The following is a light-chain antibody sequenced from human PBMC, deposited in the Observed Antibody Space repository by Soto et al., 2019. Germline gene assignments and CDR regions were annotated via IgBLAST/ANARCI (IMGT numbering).Light chain of an antibody. V-gene: IGKV1-9*01. J-gene: IGKJ1*01. CDR2: AAS. CDR1: QGISSY. Sequence: IQLTQSPSSLSASVGARVTVTCRASQGISSYLAWYQQKAGKAPKLLIYAASTLRSGVPSRFSGSGSATDFTLTISSLQTDDFATYYCQQLNTYPPTFGQGTKVEI. CDR3: QQLNTYPPT.